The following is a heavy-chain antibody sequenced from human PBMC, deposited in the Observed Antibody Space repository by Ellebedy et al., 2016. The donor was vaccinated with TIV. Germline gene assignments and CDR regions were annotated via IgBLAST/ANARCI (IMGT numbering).Heavy chain of an antibody. CDR1: GGSFSGYY. D-gene: IGHD1-1*01. J-gene: IGHJ4*02. Sequence: MPSETLSLTCAVYGGSFSGYYWSWIRQPPGKGLEWIGEINHSGSTIYNPSLKSRVTIPVDTSKNQLSLKLSSVTAADAAMYYCARWNEGFDYWGQGTLVTVSS. V-gene: IGHV4-34*01. CDR3: ARWNEGFDY. CDR2: INHSGST.